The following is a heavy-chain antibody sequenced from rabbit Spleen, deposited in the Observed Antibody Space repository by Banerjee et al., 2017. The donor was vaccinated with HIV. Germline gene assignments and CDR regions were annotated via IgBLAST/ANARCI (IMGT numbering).Heavy chain of an antibody. CDR1: GFDFSNYG. J-gene: IGHJ4*01. D-gene: IGHD1-1*01. CDR3: ARDLTSVIGWNFNL. Sequence: QEQLVESGGGLVQPGGSLKLSCKASGFDFSNYGVSWVRQAPGKGLEWIGYIEPIFGNTYYANWVNGRFTISSHNAQNTLYLQLSSLTAADTATYFCARDLTSVIGWNFNLWGQGTLVTVS. CDR2: IEPIFGNT. V-gene: IGHV1S47*01.